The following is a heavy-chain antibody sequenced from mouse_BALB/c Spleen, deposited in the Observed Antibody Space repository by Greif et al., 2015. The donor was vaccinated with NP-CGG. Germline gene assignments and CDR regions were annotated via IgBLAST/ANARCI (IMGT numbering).Heavy chain of an antibody. CDR3: NGGSTYAMDY. Sequence: VQLQQSGAELVRSRASVKLSCTASGFNIKDYYMHWVKQRPEQGLEWIGWIDPENGDTEYAPKFQGKATMTADTSSNTAYLQLSSLTSEDTAVYYCNGGSTYAMDYWGQGTSVTVSS. CDR1: GFNIKDYY. J-gene: IGHJ4*01. CDR2: IDPENGDT. V-gene: IGHV14-4*02.